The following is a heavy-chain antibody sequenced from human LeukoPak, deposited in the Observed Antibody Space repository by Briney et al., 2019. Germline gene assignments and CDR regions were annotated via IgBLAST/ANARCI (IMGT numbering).Heavy chain of an antibody. CDR3: ARRRGYSHYYYYYYGMDV. J-gene: IGHJ6*02. V-gene: IGHV1-8*01. CDR2: MNPNSGNT. D-gene: IGHD3-22*01. Sequence: ASVKVSCKASGYTFTSYDINWVRQATGQGLEWMGWMNPNSGNTGYAQKFQGRVTMTRNTSISTAYMELSSLRSEDTAVYYCARRRGYSHYYYYYYGMDVWGQGTTVTVSS. CDR1: GYTFTSYD.